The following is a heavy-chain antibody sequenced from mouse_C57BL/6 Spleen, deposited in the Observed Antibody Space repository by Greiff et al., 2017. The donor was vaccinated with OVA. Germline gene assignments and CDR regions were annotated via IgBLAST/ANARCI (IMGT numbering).Heavy chain of an antibody. V-gene: IGHV5-6*01. Sequence: EVMLVESGGDLVKPGGSLKLSCAASGFTFSSYGMSWVRQTPDKRLEWVATISSGGSYTYYPDSVKGRFTISRDNAKNTLYLQMSSLKSEDTAMYYWARHGGITTVVDYFDYWGQGTTLTVSS. CDR1: GFTFSSYG. CDR2: ISSGGSYT. J-gene: IGHJ2*01. D-gene: IGHD1-1*01. CDR3: ARHGGITTVVDYFDY.